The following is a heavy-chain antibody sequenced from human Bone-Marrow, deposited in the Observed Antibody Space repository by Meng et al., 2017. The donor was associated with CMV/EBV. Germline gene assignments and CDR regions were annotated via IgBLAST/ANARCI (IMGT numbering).Heavy chain of an antibody. CDR3: ARDRWKWTPRVAFHI. D-gene: IGHD1-1*01. CDR1: GYTFTSYG. V-gene: IGHV1-18*01. CDR2: ISAYNGNT. J-gene: IGHJ3*02. Sequence: ASVKVSCKASGYTFTSYGISWVRQAPGQGLEWMGWISAYNGNTNYAQKLQGRVTMTTDTSTSTAYMELRSLRSDDTAVYYCARDRWKWTPRVAFHIWGQGTMVTVSS.